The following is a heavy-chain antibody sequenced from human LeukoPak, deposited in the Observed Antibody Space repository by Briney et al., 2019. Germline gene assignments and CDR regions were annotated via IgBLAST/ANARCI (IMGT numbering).Heavy chain of an antibody. CDR1: GGSISXSSYY. CDR3: ARLLYYYDSSGPLGYFDY. Sequence: SSETLSLTCTVSGGSISXSSYYWGWXXQPPXKGXEXXGSIYYSGSTYYNPSLKSRFTISVDTSKNQFSLKLSSVTAADTAVYYCARLLYYYDSSGPLGYFDYWGQGTLVTVSS. D-gene: IGHD3-22*01. J-gene: IGHJ4*02. V-gene: IGHV4-39*01. CDR2: IYYSGST.